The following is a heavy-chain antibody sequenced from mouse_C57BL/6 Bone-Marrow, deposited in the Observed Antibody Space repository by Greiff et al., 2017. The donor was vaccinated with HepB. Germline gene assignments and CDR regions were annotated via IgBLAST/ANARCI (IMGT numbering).Heavy chain of an antibody. Sequence: QVQLQQSGAELARPGASVKLSCKASGYTFTSYGISWVKQRTGQGLEWIGEIDPRSGNTYYNEKFKGKATLTADKSSSTAYMELRSLTSEDSAVYFCARDGYYGAWFAYWGQGTLVTVSA. J-gene: IGHJ3*01. CDR2: IDPRSGNT. V-gene: IGHV1-81*01. CDR1: GYTFTSYG. CDR3: ARDGYYGAWFAY. D-gene: IGHD2-3*01.